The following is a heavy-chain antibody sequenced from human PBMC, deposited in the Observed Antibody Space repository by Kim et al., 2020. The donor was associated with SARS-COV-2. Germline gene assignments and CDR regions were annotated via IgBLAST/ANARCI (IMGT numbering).Heavy chain of an antibody. D-gene: IGHD5-12*01. CDR3: ATGDGYNFYVSMDV. V-gene: IGHV1-69*13. J-gene: IGHJ6*02. CDR2: IIPIFGTA. Sequence: SVKVSCKASGGTFSSYAISWVRQAPGQGLEWMGGIIPIFGTANYAQKFQGRVTITADESTSTAYMELSSLRSEDTAVYYCATGDGYNFYVSMDVWGQGTTVTVSS. CDR1: GGTFSSYA.